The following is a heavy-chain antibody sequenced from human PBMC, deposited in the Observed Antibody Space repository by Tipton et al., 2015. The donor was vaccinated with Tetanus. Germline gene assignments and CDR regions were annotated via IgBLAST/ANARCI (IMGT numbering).Heavy chain of an antibody. CDR2: IKQDGTDK. V-gene: IGHV3-7*03. D-gene: IGHD1-1*01. Sequence: SLRLSCAVSGFTFSDYWMTWVRQAPGKGLEWVASIKQDGTDKSYVDSVKGRFTVSRDNSKNTVYLQMNSLRVEDTAVYYCARWGVLGLQHYLDYWGQGTLVTVSS. CDR3: ARWGVLGLQHYLDY. J-gene: IGHJ4*02. CDR1: GFTFSDYW.